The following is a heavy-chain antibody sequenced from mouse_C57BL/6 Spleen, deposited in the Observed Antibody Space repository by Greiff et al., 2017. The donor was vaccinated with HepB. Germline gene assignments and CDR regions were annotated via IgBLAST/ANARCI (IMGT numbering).Heavy chain of an antibody. J-gene: IGHJ4*01. V-gene: IGHV1-15*01. CDR1: GYTFTDYE. CDR3: TRSTLYYAMDY. Sequence: VKLVESGAELVRPGASVTLSCKASGYTFTDYEMHWVKQTPVHGLEWIGAIDPETGGTAYNQKFKGKAILTADKSSSTAYMELRSLTSEDSAVYYCTRSTLYYAMDYWGQGTSVTVSS. CDR2: IDPETGGT.